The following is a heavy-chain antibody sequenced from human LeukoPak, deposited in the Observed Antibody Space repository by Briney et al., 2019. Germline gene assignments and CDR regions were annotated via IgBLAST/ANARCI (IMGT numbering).Heavy chain of an antibody. CDR1: EFTFSSYA. Sequence: PGGSLRLSCAASEFTFSSYAMHWVRQAPGKGLEWVAVISYDGSNKYYADSVKGRFTISRDNSKNTLYLQMNSLRAEDTAVYYCARDTSGYRGYWGQGTLVTVSS. CDR2: ISYDGSNK. D-gene: IGHD3-10*01. V-gene: IGHV3-30-3*01. CDR3: ARDTSGYRGY. J-gene: IGHJ4*02.